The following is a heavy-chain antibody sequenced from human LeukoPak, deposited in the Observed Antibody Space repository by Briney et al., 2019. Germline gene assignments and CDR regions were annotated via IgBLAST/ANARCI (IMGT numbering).Heavy chain of an antibody. CDR3: AKGEGIAAPFDP. Sequence: PGGSLRLSCAASGFTFSSYGMHWVRQAPGKGLQWVAFIRYDGSNKYYADSVKGRFTISRDNSKNTLYLQMNSLRAEDTAVYYCAKGEGIAAPFDPWGQGTLVTVSS. CDR2: IRYDGSNK. CDR1: GFTFSSYG. D-gene: IGHD6-13*01. J-gene: IGHJ5*02. V-gene: IGHV3-30*02.